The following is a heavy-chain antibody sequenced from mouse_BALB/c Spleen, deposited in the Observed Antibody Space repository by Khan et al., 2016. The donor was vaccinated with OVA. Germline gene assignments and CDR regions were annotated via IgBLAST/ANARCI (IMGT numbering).Heavy chain of an antibody. CDR1: GYNFTSYG. V-gene: IGHV9-3-1*01. J-gene: IGHJ4*01. D-gene: IGHD2-10*01. CDR2: INTYTGEP. Sequence: QIQLVQSGPELKKPGETVKISCKASGYNFTSYGMNWVKQAPGKGLKWMGWINTYTGEPTYADDFKGRFVFSLETSASTAYLQINNLKNEDTATYFCARPPYFSYVMGYWVQGTSVTVSS. CDR3: ARPPYFSYVMGY.